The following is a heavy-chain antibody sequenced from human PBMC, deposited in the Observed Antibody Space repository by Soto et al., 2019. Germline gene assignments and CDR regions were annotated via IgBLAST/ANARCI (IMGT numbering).Heavy chain of an antibody. Sequence: GGSLRLSCAASGFTFSIYAMNWVRHAPGKGLEWVALISHDGINKYYADSVRGRFTISRDSSTNTLYLQMNSLRAADTAVYYCGRCTSTSCHLGSDYWGQGTLVTVSS. CDR3: GRCTSTSCHLGSDY. V-gene: IGHV3-30-3*01. D-gene: IGHD2-2*01. CDR2: ISHDGINK. CDR1: GFTFSIYA. J-gene: IGHJ4*02.